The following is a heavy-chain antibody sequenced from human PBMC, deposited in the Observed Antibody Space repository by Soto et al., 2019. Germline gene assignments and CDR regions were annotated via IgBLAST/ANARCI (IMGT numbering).Heavy chain of an antibody. CDR1: GYTFTSYA. Sequence: QVQLVQSGAEVKKPGASVKVSCKASGYTFTSYAMHWVRQAPGQRLEWMGWINAGNGNTKYSQKFQGRVTITRDTSASTAYMELSSVRSEDTAVYYCATEYDILAGDWLWGMDVWGQGTTVTVSS. D-gene: IGHD3-9*01. CDR2: INAGNGNT. V-gene: IGHV1-3*01. CDR3: ATEYDILAGDWLWGMDV. J-gene: IGHJ6*02.